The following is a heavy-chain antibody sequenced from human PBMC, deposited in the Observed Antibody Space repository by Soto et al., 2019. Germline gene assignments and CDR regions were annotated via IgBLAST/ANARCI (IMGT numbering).Heavy chain of an antibody. J-gene: IGHJ6*03. CDR3: ARSGAVWSGYYPHYYYYMDV. V-gene: IGHV1-46*03. D-gene: IGHD3-3*01. CDR2: INPSGGST. CDR1: GYTFTSYY. Sequence: GASVKVSCKASGYTFTSYYMHWVRQAPGQGLEWMGIINPSGGSTSYAQKFQGRVTMTRDTSTSTVYMELSSLRSEDTAVYYCARSGAVWSGYYPHYYYYMDVWGKGTTVPVSS.